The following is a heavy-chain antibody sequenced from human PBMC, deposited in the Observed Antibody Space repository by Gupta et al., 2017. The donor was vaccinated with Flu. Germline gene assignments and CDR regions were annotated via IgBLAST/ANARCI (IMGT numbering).Heavy chain of an antibody. D-gene: IGHD3-22*01. V-gene: IGHV3-72*01. J-gene: IGHJ4*02. CDR2: SRNKANSYTT. CDR1: GFTFSDYY. Sequence: EVQLVESGGGLVQPGGSLRLSCAVSGFTFSDYYMDWVRQAPGKGLEWVGRSRNKANSYTTEYAASVKGRFAVLRDDSKNSLYLQMNSLKTEDTAVYYCARAGAFFDSSGSYPSFDYWGRGTLVAVXS. CDR3: ARAGAFFDSSGSYPSFDY.